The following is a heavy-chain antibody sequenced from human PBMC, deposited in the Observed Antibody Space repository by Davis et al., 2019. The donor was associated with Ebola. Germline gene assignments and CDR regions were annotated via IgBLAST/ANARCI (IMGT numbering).Heavy chain of an antibody. CDR1: GFTFSSYA. D-gene: IGHD3-3*01. CDR3: ARGTTIFGVVPVFDY. V-gene: IGHV3-30-3*01. CDR2: ISYDGSNK. J-gene: IGHJ4*02. Sequence: GGSLRLSCAASGFTFSSYAMYWVRQAPGKGLEWVAVISYDGSNKYYVDSVKGRFTISRDNSKNTLDLQMNSLRAEDTAVYYCARGTTIFGVVPVFDYWGQGTLVTVSS.